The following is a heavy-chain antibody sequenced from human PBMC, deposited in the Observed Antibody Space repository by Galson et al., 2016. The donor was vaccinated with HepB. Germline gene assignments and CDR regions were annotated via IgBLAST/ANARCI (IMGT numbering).Heavy chain of an antibody. CDR3: ARDSTGGGYPYCSGGGCHEFDY. V-gene: IGHV1-69*06. CDR2: TIPMFGTA. Sequence: SVKVSCKASGYTFTRHGISWVRQAPGQGLEWMGGTIPMFGTANYAQKFQDRVTITADKSTSTAYMELSSLRSADTAVYYCARDSTGGGYPYCSGGGCHEFDYWGQGTLVTVSS. CDR1: GYTFTRHG. J-gene: IGHJ4*02. D-gene: IGHD2-15*01.